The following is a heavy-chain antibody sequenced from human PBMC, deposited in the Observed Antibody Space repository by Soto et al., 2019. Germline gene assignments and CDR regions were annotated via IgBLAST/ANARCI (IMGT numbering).Heavy chain of an antibody. V-gene: IGHV3-21*01. D-gene: IGHD3-3*01. Sequence: EVQLVESGGRLVKPGGSLRLSCAASGFTFSSHTMSWVRQSPGKGLEWVSSITKNGNYIYYGDSGKGRVTISRDNAKNSVYLQMNSLRADDSAIHYCARDFSTVTIFGWKYGLDVWGQGTTVTVSS. CDR1: GFTFSSHT. J-gene: IGHJ6*02. CDR3: ARDFSTVTIFGWKYGLDV. CDR2: ITKNGNYI.